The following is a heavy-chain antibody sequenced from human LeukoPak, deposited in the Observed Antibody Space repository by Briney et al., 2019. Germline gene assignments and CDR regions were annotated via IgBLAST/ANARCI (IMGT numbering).Heavy chain of an antibody. D-gene: IGHD3-16*01. J-gene: IGHJ4*02. CDR3: ARGLGGGGY. CDR2: IIPILGIA. V-gene: IGHV1-69*04. CDR1: GGTFSSYA. Sequence: SVKVSCKASGGTFSSYAISWVRQAPGQGLEWMGRIIPILGIANYAQRFQGRVTITADKSTSTAYMELSSLRSEDTAVYYCARGLGGGGYWGQGTLVTVSS.